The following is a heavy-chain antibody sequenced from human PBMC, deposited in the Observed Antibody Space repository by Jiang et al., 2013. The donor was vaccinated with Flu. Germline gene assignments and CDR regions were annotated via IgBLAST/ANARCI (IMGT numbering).Heavy chain of an antibody. J-gene: IGHJ3*01. CDR2: VYPGDYTV. D-gene: IGHD1-14*01. V-gene: IGHV5-51*01. CDR1: GYSFINYW. Sequence: GAEVKKPGESLRISCTTSGYSFINYWVGWVRQMPGKGLEWMGLVYPGDYTVKYSPSFEGHITISADQSTNTAYLQWGSLQASDTAMYYCVRSATTRGPEALDVWGLGTFATVSS. CDR3: VRSATTRGPEALDV.